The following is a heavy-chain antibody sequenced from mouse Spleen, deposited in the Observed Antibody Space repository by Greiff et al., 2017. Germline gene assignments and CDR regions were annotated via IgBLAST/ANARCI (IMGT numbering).Heavy chain of an antibody. CDR3: ARWLLGAMDY. CDR2: INPNNGGT. Sequence: EVQLVESGAELVKPGASVKISCKASGYTFTDYNMDWVKQSHGKSLEWIGDINPNNGGTIYNQKFKGKATLTADKSSSTAYMELRSLTSEDTAVYYCARWLLGAMDYWGQGTSVTVSS. V-gene: IGHV1-18*01. D-gene: IGHD2-3*01. J-gene: IGHJ4*01. CDR1: GYTFTDYN.